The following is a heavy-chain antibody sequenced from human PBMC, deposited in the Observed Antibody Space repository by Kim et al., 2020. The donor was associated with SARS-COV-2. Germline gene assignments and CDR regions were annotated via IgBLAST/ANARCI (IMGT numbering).Heavy chain of an antibody. CDR1: GFTFSSYG. J-gene: IGHJ1*01. CDR3: AKVGMGSYYNREYFQH. CDR2: ISYDGSNK. Sequence: GGSLRLSCAASGFTFSSYGMHWVRQAPGKGLEWVAVISYDGSNKYYADSVKGRFTISRDNSKNTLYPQMNSLRAEDTAVYYCAKVGMGSYYNREYFQHWGQGTLVTVSS. V-gene: IGHV3-30*18. D-gene: IGHD3-10*01.